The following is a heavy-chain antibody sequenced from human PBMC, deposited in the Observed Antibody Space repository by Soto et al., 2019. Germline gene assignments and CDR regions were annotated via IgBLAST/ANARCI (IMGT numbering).Heavy chain of an antibody. CDR1: FTFSSSA. D-gene: IGHD2-2*01. CDR3: AKDRHYAREDFRY. Sequence: FTFSSSAISWVRQAPGKGLERASPLSASGQCIYSADSVRGLFTISSDNSKNTRCMHMDSLSAEDPAVSCCAKDRHYAREDFRYWGQGTLVTVCS. V-gene: IGHV3-23*01. CDR2: LSASGQCI. J-gene: IGHJ4*02.